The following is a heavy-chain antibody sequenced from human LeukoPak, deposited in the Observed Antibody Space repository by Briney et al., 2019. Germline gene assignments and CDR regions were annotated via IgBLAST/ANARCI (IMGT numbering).Heavy chain of an antibody. D-gene: IGHD6-6*01. CDR2: LNQDGSEK. Sequence: GGSLRLSCAASGFTFSNYWMTWVRQAPGKGLEWVANLNQDGSEKYYVDSVEGRFTISRDNAKNSLYLQMNSRRAEDTAVYYCARDGIAARPPLDYWGQGTLVTVSS. J-gene: IGHJ4*02. CDR3: ARDGIAARPPLDY. V-gene: IGHV3-7*01. CDR1: GFTFSNYW.